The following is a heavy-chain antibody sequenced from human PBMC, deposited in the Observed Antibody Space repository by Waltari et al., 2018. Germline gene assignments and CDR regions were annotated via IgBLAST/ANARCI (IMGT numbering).Heavy chain of an antibody. V-gene: IGHV4-38-2*02. CDR1: GYSISSGYY. Sequence: QVQLQESGPGLVKPSETLSLTCTVSGYSISSGYYWGWIRQPPGKGLEWIGSIYHSGSTYYNPSLKSRVTISVDTSKNQFSRKLSSVTAADTAVYYCARDLIAAAGRSGGYWGQGTLVTVSS. CDR3: ARDLIAAAGRSGGY. D-gene: IGHD6-13*01. J-gene: IGHJ4*02. CDR2: IYHSGST.